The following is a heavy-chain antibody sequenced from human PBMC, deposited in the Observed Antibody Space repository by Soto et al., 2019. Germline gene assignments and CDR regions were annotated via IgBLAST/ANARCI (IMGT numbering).Heavy chain of an antibody. V-gene: IGHV1-69*12. J-gene: IGHJ6*02. D-gene: IGHD6-19*01. CDR2: IIPIFGTE. CDR1: GGTFRTYA. Sequence: QVQLLQSGAEVKKPGSSVRVSCEASGGTFRTYAISWVRQAPGQGLEWMGEIIPIFGTENYAQKFQGGVTITADESTTTVYMDLGSLRSEDTAVYYCAKGAVAGTPTSYYYYGMDVWGQGTTVTVSS. CDR3: AKGAVAGTPTSYYYYGMDV.